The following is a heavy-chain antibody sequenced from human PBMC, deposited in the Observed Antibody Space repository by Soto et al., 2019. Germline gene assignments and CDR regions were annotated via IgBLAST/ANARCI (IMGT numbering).Heavy chain of an antibody. Sequence: EVQLVESGGGLVQPGGSLRLSCAASGFTFSSYGMNWVRQAPGKGLEWVSYISSSSSTKYHADSVKGRFTISRDNAKNSLYLQMNSLRAEDAAVYYCALSYYGSGTSFDYWGQGTLVTVSS. CDR3: ALSYYGSGTSFDY. CDR2: ISSSSSTK. V-gene: IGHV3-48*01. CDR1: GFTFSSYG. D-gene: IGHD3-10*01. J-gene: IGHJ4*02.